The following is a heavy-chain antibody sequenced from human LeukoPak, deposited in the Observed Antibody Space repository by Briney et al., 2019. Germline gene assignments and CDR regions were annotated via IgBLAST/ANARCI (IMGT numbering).Heavy chain of an antibody. Sequence: GASVKVSCKASGGTFSSYAISWVRQAPGQGLEWMGRIIPILGIANYAQKFQGRVTITADKSTSTAYMELSRLRSDDTAVYYCARGQAIWTMIVGPCMDVWGQGTTVTVSS. CDR3: ARGQAIWTMIVGPCMDV. CDR2: IIPILGIA. J-gene: IGHJ6*02. D-gene: IGHD3-22*01. V-gene: IGHV1-69*04. CDR1: GGTFSSYA.